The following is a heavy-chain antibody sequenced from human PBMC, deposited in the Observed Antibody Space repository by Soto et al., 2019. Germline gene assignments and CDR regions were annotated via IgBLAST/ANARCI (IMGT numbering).Heavy chain of an antibody. D-gene: IGHD1-26*01. CDR1: GDSISNFHW. V-gene: IGHV4-4*02. CDR2: IVHSGST. Sequence: SETLSLTCTVSGDSISNFHWWTWLRQPPGRGLEWIGEIVHSGSTTYNPSLKSRVTIAADKSTNQFSLNLNSVTAADTAVYYCARDGGELLHSGGGCFDPWGPGILVTVSS. CDR3: ARDGGELLHSGGGCFDP. J-gene: IGHJ5*02.